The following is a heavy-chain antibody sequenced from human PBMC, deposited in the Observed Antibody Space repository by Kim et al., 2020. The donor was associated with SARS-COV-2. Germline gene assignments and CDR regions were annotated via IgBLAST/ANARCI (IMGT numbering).Heavy chain of an antibody. V-gene: IGHV1-69*13. CDR1: GGTFSSYA. J-gene: IGHJ6*03. CDR3: ARVQLRKGTGTTLRYYYYYMDV. CDR2: IIPIFGTA. Sequence: SVKVSCKASGGTFSSYAISWVRQAPGQGLEWMGGIIPIFGTANYAQKFQGRVTITADESTSTAYMELSSLRSEDTAVYYCARVQLRKGTGTTLRYYYYYMDVWGKGTTVTVSS. D-gene: IGHD1-7*01.